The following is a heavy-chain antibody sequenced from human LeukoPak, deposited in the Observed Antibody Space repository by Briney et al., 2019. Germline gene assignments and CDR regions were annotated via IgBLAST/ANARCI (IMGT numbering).Heavy chain of an antibody. CDR2: VKQDGSEK. V-gene: IGHV3-7*01. CDR3: ARDQLYRLLYCWTHYDVFGI. CDR1: GFTFSSYW. J-gene: IGHJ3*02. Sequence: GGSLRLSCAASGFTFSSYWMSWVRQAPGKGLEWVAHVKQDGSEKYYVDSVKGRFTISRDNAKNSLYLQMNSLRAEDTAVYYCARDQLYRLLYCWTHYDVFGIWGQGTMVTVSS. D-gene: IGHD2-2*02.